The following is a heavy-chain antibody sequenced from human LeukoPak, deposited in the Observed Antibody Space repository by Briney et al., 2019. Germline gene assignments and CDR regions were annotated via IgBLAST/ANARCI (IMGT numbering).Heavy chain of an antibody. CDR1: GFRFTSFG. V-gene: IGHV1-18*04. CDR3: ARDSDYSGNGNGDWFDT. J-gene: IGHJ5*01. D-gene: IGHD4-11*01. Sequence: ASVNVSFKASGFRFTSFGVSWVRQAPGQGLEWMGWISNYFGVTHYAEKFEDRVTMTIDTSTATAYMELRSLRYDDTAIYYCARDSDYSGNGNGDWFDTWGEGSVVTVSS. CDR2: ISNYFGVT.